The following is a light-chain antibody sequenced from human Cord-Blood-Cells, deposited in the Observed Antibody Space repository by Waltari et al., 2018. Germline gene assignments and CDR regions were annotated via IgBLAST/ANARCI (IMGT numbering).Light chain of an antibody. Sequence: QSTLTQPASVSGSPGQSITISCTGTSSDVGGYNYVSWYQQHPGKAPKLMVYDVSNRPAGVPNRFSGSKSGTAASLTISGLQAEDESDYYCSSYTSSSTLVVFGGGTKRTVL. V-gene: IGLV2-14*01. CDR3: SSYTSSSTLVV. J-gene: IGLJ2*01. CDR1: SSDVGGYNY. CDR2: DVS.